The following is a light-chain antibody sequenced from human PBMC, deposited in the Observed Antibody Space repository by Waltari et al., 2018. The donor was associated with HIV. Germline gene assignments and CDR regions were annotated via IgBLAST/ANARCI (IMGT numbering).Light chain of an antibody. CDR1: QNIKTF. CDR3: QQTYSVSIT. V-gene: IGKV1-39*01. J-gene: IGKJ5*01. CDR2: GVS. Sequence: QLTQSPSSLSASLGDKVTITCRASQNIKTFLTWYQLRPGKATRLLIYGVSGLPTGVPSRFTGGGSGADFTLTINNLQPEDFASYFCQQTYSVSITFGPGTRVEI.